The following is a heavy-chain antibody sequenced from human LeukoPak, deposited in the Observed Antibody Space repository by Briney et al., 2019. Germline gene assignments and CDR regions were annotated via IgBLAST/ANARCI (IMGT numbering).Heavy chain of an antibody. J-gene: IGHJ4*02. V-gene: IGHV3-9*01. CDR2: ISWNSGSI. Sequence: GGSPRLSCAASGFTFDDYAMHWVRQAPGKGLEWVSGISWNSGSIGYADSVKGRFTISRDNAKNSLYLQMNSLRAEDTALYYCAKTPMDRYCSSTSCYYFDYWGQGTLVTVSS. CDR1: GFTFDDYA. CDR3: AKTPMDRYCSSTSCYYFDY. D-gene: IGHD2-2*01.